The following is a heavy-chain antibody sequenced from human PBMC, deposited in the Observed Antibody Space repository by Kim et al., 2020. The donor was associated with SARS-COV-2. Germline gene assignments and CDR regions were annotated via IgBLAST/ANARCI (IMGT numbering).Heavy chain of an antibody. J-gene: IGHJ4*02. D-gene: IGHD3-9*01. V-gene: IGHV3-11*01. CDR3: ARELGDYDILTGTFDY. Sequence: SGKGRFTISRDNAKNSLYLKMTSLRAEDTAVYYCARELGDYDILTGTFDYWGQGTLVTVSS.